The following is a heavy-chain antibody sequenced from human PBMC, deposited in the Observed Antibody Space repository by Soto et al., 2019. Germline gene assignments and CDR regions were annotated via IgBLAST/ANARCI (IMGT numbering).Heavy chain of an antibody. D-gene: IGHD4-17*01. J-gene: IGHJ5*02. CDR1: GFIFSNYD. Sequence: EVQLVESGGGLVQPGGSLRLSCAASGFIFSNYDMHWVRQDTGKGLEWVSSIGVGGDTDYAGSVKGRFTIARETAKNSFYLQMNSLRAEDTAVYSCARYFGDYSGNWFDPWGPGTLVTVSS. CDR3: ARYFGDYSGNWFDP. CDR2: IGVGGDT. V-gene: IGHV3-13*01.